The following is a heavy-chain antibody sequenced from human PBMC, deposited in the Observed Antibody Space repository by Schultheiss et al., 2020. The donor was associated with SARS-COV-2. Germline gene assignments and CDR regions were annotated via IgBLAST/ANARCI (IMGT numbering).Heavy chain of an antibody. Sequence: GESLKISCAASGFTFSSYGMHWVRQAPGKGLEWVAVIWYDGSNKYYADSVKGRFTISRDNSKNTLYLQMNSLRAEDTAVYYCARDPGSSSWADDAFDIWGQGTMVTVSS. D-gene: IGHD6-13*01. CDR1: GFTFSSYG. CDR2: IWYDGSNK. CDR3: ARDPGSSSWADDAFDI. V-gene: IGHV3-33*01. J-gene: IGHJ3*02.